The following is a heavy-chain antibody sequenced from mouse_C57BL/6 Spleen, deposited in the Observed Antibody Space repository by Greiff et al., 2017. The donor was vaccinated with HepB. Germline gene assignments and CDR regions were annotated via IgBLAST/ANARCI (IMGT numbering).Heavy chain of an antibody. CDR1: GFTFSSYG. Sequence: EVRLVESGGDLVKPGGSLKLSCAASGFTFSSYGMSWVRQTPDKRLEWVATISSGGSYTYYPDSVKGRFTISRDNAKNTLYLQMSSLKSEDTAMYYCARRGLAAMDYWGQGSSVTVSS. V-gene: IGHV5-6*01. CDR3: ARRGLAAMDY. CDR2: ISSGGSYT. J-gene: IGHJ4*01. D-gene: IGHD3-1*01.